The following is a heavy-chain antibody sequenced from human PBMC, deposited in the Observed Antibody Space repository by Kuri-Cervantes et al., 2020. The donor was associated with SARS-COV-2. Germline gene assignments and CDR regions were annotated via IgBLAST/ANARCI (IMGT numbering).Heavy chain of an antibody. J-gene: IGHJ4*02. Sequence: GESLRLSCAASGFTLSSYAMSWVRQAPGKGLEWVSAISGSGGSTYYADSVKGRFTISRDNSKNTLYLQMNSLRAEDTAVYYCARDLVRSNWNYCDYWGQGTLVTVSS. CDR3: ARDLVRSNWNYCDY. D-gene: IGHD1-20*01. CDR2: ISGSGGST. CDR1: GFTLSSYA. V-gene: IGHV3-23*01.